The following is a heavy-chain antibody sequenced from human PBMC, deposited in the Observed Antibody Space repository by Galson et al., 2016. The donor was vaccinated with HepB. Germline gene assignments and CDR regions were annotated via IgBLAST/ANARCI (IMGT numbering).Heavy chain of an antibody. Sequence: PALVKPPQTLTLTCSFSGFSLPAAEMCVAWFRQPPGKALEWLARIDWDDDKFYNKSLKTRLTISKDTSKSQVVLTMTNMDPVDTGTYYCAHKQSSALEGNVDYWGHGTLVTVSS. CDR2: IDWDDDK. D-gene: IGHD3-3*01. CDR1: GFSLPAAEMC. J-gene: IGHJ4*01. V-gene: IGHV2-70*17. CDR3: AHKQSSALEGNVDY.